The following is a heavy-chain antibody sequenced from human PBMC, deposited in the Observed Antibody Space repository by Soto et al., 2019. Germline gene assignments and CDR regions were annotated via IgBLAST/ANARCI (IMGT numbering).Heavy chain of an antibody. D-gene: IGHD1-20*01. CDR1: GGSISSGDYY. V-gene: IGHV4-31*09. CDR2: IYYSGST. Sequence: SETLSLTCTVSGGSISSGDYYWSWIRQHPGKGLEWIGYIYYSGSTYYNPSLKSRVTLSVGKSKNQFSLKMNSVTAADTAVYFCAKPPDYNWNDYWGQGTLVTVSS. CDR3: AKPPDYNWNDY. J-gene: IGHJ4*02.